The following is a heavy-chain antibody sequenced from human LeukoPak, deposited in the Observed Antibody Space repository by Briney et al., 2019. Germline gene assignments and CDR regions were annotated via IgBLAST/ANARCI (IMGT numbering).Heavy chain of an antibody. J-gene: IGHJ4*02. Sequence: GGSLRLSCVASGFTFSSHGMHWVRHAPGKGLEWVAVIWYDGSHRYYPASVKGRFTISGDNSKITLFLQMDSLRVDDTAVYYCVRDNAAADGALDYWGQGSLVTVSS. CDR2: IWYDGSHR. D-gene: IGHD5-24*01. CDR1: GFTFSSHG. CDR3: VRDNAAADGALDY. V-gene: IGHV3-33*01.